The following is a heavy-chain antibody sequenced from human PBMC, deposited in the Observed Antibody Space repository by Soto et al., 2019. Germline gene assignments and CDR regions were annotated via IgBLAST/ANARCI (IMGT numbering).Heavy chain of an antibody. D-gene: IGHD3-3*01. J-gene: IGHJ4*02. Sequence: QVQLVQSGSELKKPGASVKVSCKASGYTFTSYAMNWVRQAPGQGLEWMGWINTNTGNPTYAQGFTGRFVFSLDTSVSTAYLQICSLKAEDTAVYYCARGTRSYDFWSGTYIPLDYWGQGTLVTVSS. CDR2: INTNTGNP. CDR1: GYTFTSYA. V-gene: IGHV7-4-1*01. CDR3: ARGTRSYDFWSGTYIPLDY.